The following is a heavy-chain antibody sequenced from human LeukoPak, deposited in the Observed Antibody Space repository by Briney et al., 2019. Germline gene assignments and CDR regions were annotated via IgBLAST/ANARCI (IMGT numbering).Heavy chain of an antibody. CDR2: IYYSKNT. Sequence: SETLSLTCTVSGGSISSSSAYWGWIRQPPGKGLEWIGSIYYSKNTYYNPSLKSRVTISADTSKHQFSLTLGSVSATDTAVYYCVCPRGFSYGYFDYWGQGTLVTVSS. J-gene: IGHJ4*02. V-gene: IGHV4-39*01. CDR3: VCPRGFSYGYFDY. CDR1: GGSISSSSAY. D-gene: IGHD5-18*01.